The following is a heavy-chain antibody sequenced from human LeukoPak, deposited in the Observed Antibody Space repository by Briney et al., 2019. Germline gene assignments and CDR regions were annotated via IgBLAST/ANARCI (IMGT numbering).Heavy chain of an antibody. J-gene: IGHJ4*02. CDR3: ARGRGDY. CDR2: IKQDGSEI. V-gene: IGHV3-7*04. CDR1: GFTFRTSW. Sequence: GGSLRLSCAASGFTFRTSWLNWVRQAPGKGLEWVAQIKQDGSEIYYMDSVKGRFTISRDDAKNSVLLQMNSLTAEDTAIYYWARGRGDYWGQGTLVTVSS. D-gene: IGHD3-10*01.